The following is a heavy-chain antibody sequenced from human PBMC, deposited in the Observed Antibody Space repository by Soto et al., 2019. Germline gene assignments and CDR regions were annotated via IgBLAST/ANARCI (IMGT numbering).Heavy chain of an antibody. D-gene: IGHD2-2*01. CDR1: GGTFSSYA. CDR2: IIPIFGTA. Sequence: QVQLVQSGAEVKKPGSSVKVSCKASGGTFSSYAISWVRQAPGQGLEWMGGIIPIFGTANYAQKFQGRVTITADESTSTAYMELSSLRSEDTAVYYCARARRAGVPAANSHYYYYYYGMDVWGQGTTVTVSS. CDR3: ARARRAGVPAANSHYYYYYYGMDV. V-gene: IGHV1-69*12. J-gene: IGHJ6*02.